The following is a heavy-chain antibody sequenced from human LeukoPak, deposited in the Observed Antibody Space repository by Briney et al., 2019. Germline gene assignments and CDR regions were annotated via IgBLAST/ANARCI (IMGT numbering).Heavy chain of an antibody. J-gene: IGHJ4*02. CDR2: MNSDGSIT. V-gene: IGHV3-74*01. CDR1: GFTFSTYW. Sequence: GGSLRLSCAASGFTFSTYWMHWVRHVPGMGLVWVSRMNSDGSITNYADSVKGRFTISRDNSKNTLYLQMNSLRADDTAVYYCAKRGIAAAASFDYWGQGTLVSVSS. CDR3: AKRGIAAAASFDY. D-gene: IGHD6-13*01.